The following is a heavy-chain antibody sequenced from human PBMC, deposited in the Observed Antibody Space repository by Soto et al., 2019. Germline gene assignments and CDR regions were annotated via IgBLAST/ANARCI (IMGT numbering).Heavy chain of an antibody. CDR3: AGESGWFGEFNYYYNGVDV. CDR1: GASISSGNFY. Sequence: PSETLSLTCTVSGASISSGNFYWTWIRQPPGKGLEWIGYIFYSGTTYYNPSLQSRATISIDTSKNQFSLKLNSVTAADTAVYFCAGESGWFGEFNYYYNGVDVWGQGTTVTVSS. J-gene: IGHJ6*02. V-gene: IGHV4-30-4*01. CDR2: IFYSGTT. D-gene: IGHD3-10*01.